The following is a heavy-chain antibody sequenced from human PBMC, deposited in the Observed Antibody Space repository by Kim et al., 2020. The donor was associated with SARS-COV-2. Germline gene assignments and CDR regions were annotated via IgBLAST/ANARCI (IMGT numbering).Heavy chain of an antibody. V-gene: IGHV4-34*01. J-gene: IGHJ6*02. D-gene: IGHD3-3*01. CDR1: GGSFSGYY. CDR3: ASGIYDFWSGYYGGDYYGMDV. Sequence: SETLSLTCAVYGGSFSGYYWSWIRQPPGKGLEWIGEINHSGSTNYNPSLKSRVTISVDTSKNQFSLKLSSVTAADTAVYYCASGIYDFWSGYYGGDYYGMDVWGQGTTVTVSS. CDR2: INHSGST.